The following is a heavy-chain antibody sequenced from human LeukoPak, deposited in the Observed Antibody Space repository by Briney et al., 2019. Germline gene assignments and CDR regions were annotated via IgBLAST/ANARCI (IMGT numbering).Heavy chain of an antibody. D-gene: IGHD2-2*02. V-gene: IGHV3-7*01. CDR1: GFTFSDYW. CDR2: IKEDGSGK. J-gene: IGHJ4*02. Sequence: GGSLRLSCAASGFTFSDYWMTWVRQAPGKGLEWVANIKEDGSGKYYVDSVKGRFTISRDNAKKTLSLQMNSLRAEDTAVYYCARDPGYCSSTSCYTDYWGQGTLVTVSS. CDR3: ARDPGYCSSTSCYTDY.